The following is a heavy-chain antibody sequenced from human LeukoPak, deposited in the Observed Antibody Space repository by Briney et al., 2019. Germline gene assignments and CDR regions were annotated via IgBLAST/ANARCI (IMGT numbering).Heavy chain of an antibody. Sequence: GRSLRLSCVASGFTFSRYWMTWVRQAPGKGLEWVANIKQDGGEKTYVDSVKGRFTISRDNAKNTLFLQMNSLRVADTAVYYCARGTAMEIYFYGMDVWGQGTTVTVFS. D-gene: IGHD2-21*02. CDR1: GFTFSRYW. CDR3: ARGTAMEIYFYGMDV. CDR2: IKQDGGEK. V-gene: IGHV3-7*03. J-gene: IGHJ6*02.